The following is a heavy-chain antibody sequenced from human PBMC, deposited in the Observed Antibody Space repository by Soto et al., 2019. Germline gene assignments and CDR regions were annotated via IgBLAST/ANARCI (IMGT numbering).Heavy chain of an antibody. CDR1: GGSFSDYY. CDR2: INHSGST. CDR3: ARVGSHSSGWFVDYYYYRMDV. D-gene: IGHD6-19*01. Sequence: SETLSLTCAVYGGSFSDYYWTWIRQPPGKGLEWIGEINHSGSTHYNPSLKSRVTMSVDTSKNQFSLKLSSVTAADTAVYYCARVGSHSSGWFVDYYYYRMDVSGQAPTVTVSS. V-gene: IGHV4-34*01. J-gene: IGHJ6*02.